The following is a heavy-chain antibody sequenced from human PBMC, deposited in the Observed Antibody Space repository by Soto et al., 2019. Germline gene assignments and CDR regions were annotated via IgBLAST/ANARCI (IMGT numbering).Heavy chain of an antibody. CDR3: ATEGGLGGYDSPSGL. V-gene: IGHV1-24*01. CDR2: FDPEDGET. J-gene: IGHJ4*02. D-gene: IGHD5-12*01. Sequence: ASVKVSCKVSGYTLTELSVHWVRQAPGKGLEWMGGFDPEDGETIYAQKFQGRVTMTEDTSTDTAYMELSSLRSEDTAVYYCATEGGLGGYDSPSGLWGQGTLVTVSS. CDR1: GYTLTELS.